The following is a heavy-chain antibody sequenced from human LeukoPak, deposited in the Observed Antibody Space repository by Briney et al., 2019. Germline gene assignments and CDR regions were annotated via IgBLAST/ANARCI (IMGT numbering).Heavy chain of an antibody. D-gene: IGHD2-21*02. J-gene: IGHJ3*02. Sequence: ASETLSLTCTVSGGSISSYYWSWIRQPPGKGLEWIGYIYYSGSTNYNPSLKSRVTISVDTSKNQFSLKLSSLTAADTAVYYCARERPAYCGGDCYPGAFDIWGQGTMVTVSS. CDR2: IYYSGST. CDR1: GGSISSYY. V-gene: IGHV4-59*01. CDR3: ARERPAYCGGDCYPGAFDI.